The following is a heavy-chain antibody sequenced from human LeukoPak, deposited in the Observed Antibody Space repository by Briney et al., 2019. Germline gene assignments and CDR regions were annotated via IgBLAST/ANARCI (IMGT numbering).Heavy chain of an antibody. Sequence: GGSLRLSCAASGFTFSSYAMSWVRQAPGKGLEWVSAISGSGGSTYYADSVKGRFTISRDNSKNTLYLQMNSLRAEDTAVYYCARKKGGNTGGVLLWFGELGYWGQGTLVTVSS. CDR2: ISGSGGST. CDR1: GFTFSSYA. V-gene: IGHV3-23*01. D-gene: IGHD3-10*01. CDR3: ARKKGGNTGGVLLWFGELGY. J-gene: IGHJ4*02.